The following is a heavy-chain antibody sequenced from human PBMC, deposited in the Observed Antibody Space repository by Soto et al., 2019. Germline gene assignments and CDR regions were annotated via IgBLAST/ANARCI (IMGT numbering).Heavy chain of an antibody. CDR1: GASISSGDSY. J-gene: IGHJ5*02. CDR2: IFHTGST. D-gene: IGHD2-2*01. Sequence: SETMSLTCSVSGASISSGDSYWSWIRQRPGKGLEWIGYIFHTGSTYYNPSLKSRVTISLDSSKNQFSPKLTSATAADTAVYFCAREPYCTSATCFMHFDPWGQGSLVT. V-gene: IGHV4-31*03. CDR3: AREPYCTSATCFMHFDP.